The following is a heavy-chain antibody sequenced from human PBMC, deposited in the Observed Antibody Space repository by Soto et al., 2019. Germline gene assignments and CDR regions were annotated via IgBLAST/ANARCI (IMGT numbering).Heavy chain of an antibody. CDR2: IYYSGST. Sequence: PSETLSLTCTVSGGSISSSSYYWGWIRQPPGKGLEWIGSIYYSGSTYYNPSLKSRVTISVDTSKNQFSLKLSPVTAADTAVYYCARHVGYCSGGSCTPDALDIWGQGTMVTVSS. J-gene: IGHJ3*02. CDR3: ARHVGYCSGGSCTPDALDI. CDR1: GGSISSSSYY. V-gene: IGHV4-39*01. D-gene: IGHD2-15*01.